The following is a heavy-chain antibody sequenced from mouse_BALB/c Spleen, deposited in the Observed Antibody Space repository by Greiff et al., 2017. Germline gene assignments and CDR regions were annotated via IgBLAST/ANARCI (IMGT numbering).Heavy chain of an antibody. CDR3: ARSRDYYGSSSVDY. V-gene: IGHV1S29*02. Sequence: EVKLVESGPELVKPGASVKISCKASGYTFTDYNMHWVKQSHGKSLEWIGYIYPYNGGTGYNQKFKSKATLTVDNSSSTAYMELRSLTSEDSAVYYCARSRDYYGSSSVDYWGQGTTLTVSS. CDR2: IYPYNGGT. J-gene: IGHJ2*01. CDR1: GYTFTDYN. D-gene: IGHD1-1*01.